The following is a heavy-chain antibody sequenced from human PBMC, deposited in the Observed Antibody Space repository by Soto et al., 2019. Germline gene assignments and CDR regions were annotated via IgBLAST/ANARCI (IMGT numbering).Heavy chain of an antibody. Sequence: QVQLQESGPGLVKPSETLSLTCSVSGGSISDYYWSWIRQPPGRGLEWIGYIYKSGSTNYNPSLKSRVTISVDTSKNLFSLKLSSVTAADMAVYYCARDQNGSPHFDYWGQGTLVTVSS. CDR2: IYKSGST. V-gene: IGHV4-59*01. CDR1: GGSISDYY. D-gene: IGHD1-26*01. J-gene: IGHJ4*02. CDR3: ARDQNGSPHFDY.